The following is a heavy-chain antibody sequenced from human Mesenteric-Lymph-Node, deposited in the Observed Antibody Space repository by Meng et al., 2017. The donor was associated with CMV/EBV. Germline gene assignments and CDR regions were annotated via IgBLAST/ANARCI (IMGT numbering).Heavy chain of an antibody. V-gene: IGHV3-7*01. CDR2: IKQDGSEK. CDR3: AGDSPRPYGLDV. Sequence: ETLSLTCAASGFTFSSYWMSWVRQAPGKGLEWVANIKQDGSEKYYVDSVKGRFTISRDNAKNSLYLQMNSLRAEDTAVYYCAGDSPRPYGLDVWGQGTTVTVSS. CDR1: GFTFSSYW. J-gene: IGHJ6*02.